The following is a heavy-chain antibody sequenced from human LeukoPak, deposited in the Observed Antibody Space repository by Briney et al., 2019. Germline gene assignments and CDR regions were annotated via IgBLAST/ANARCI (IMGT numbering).Heavy chain of an antibody. CDR3: ARGGAYTITNYYYYYYMDV. J-gene: IGHJ6*03. V-gene: IGHV1-46*01. D-gene: IGHD3-16*01. Sequence: ASVKVSCKASGYTFTSYYMHWVRQAPGQGLEWMGIINPSGGSTSYAQKFQGRVTMTRDMSTSTVYMELSSLRSEDTAAYYCARGGAYTITNYYYYYYMDVWGKGTTVTVSS. CDR2: INPSGGST. CDR1: GYTFTSYY.